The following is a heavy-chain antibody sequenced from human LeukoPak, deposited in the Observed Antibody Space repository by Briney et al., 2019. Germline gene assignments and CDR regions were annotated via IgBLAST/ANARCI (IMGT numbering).Heavy chain of an antibody. CDR2: ISPYNGKT. J-gene: IGHJ5*02. CDR1: GYIFSNFFSSYG. Sequence: ASVKVSCKASGYIFSNFFSSYGITWVRQAPGQGLEWMGWISPYNGKTKFAQKFQGIVTMTTETSTSTAYMELRRLRSDDTAVYYCARMFRGDSEYDPWGQGTLVTVSS. CDR3: ARMFRGDSEYDP. V-gene: IGHV1-18*01. D-gene: IGHD2-21*02.